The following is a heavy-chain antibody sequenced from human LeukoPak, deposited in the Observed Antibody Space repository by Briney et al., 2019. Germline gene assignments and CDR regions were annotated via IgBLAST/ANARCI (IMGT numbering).Heavy chain of an antibody. CDR1: GSTLKEFS. Sequence: ASVKVSCKISGSTLKEFSMHWVRQAPGKGPEWMGGFDPENVETVYPQKFQDRVSLAEDRSTDTAYMELSSLTSDNTAVYYCATTPASYDSSGYWFDNWGQGTLITVSS. CDR3: ATTPASYDSSGYWFDN. V-gene: IGHV1-24*01. J-gene: IGHJ4*02. D-gene: IGHD3-22*01. CDR2: FDPENVET.